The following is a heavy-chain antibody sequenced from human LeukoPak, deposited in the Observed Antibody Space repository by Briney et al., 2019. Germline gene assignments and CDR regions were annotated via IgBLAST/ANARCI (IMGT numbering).Heavy chain of an antibody. CDR1: GFTFGDYL. CDR2: GGSGGST. V-gene: IGHV3-23*01. J-gene: IGHJ6*03. Sequence: GGSLRLSCTASGFTFGDYLMSWFRQAPGKGLEWVSYGGSGGSTYYADSVKGRFTVSRDNSKSTLYLQMNSLTAEDTAVYYCAKMRGQYYHSYYMDAWGKGTTVTVSS. CDR3: AKMRGQYYHSYYMDA.